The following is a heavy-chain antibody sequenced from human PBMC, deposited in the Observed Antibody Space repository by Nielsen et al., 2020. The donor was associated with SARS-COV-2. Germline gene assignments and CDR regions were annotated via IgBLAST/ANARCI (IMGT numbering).Heavy chain of an antibody. CDR2: ISYDGSNK. V-gene: IGHV3-30*18. J-gene: IGHJ6*02. CDR3: AKDLSRSLIQLWPYGMDV. D-gene: IGHD5-18*01. Sequence: WIRQPPGKGLEWVAVISYDGSNKYYADSVKGRFTISRDNSKNTLYLQTNSLRAEDTAVYYCAKDLSRSLIQLWPYGMDVWGQGTTVTVSS.